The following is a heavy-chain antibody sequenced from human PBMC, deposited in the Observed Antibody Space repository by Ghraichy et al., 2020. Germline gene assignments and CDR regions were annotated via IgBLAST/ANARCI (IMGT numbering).Heavy chain of an antibody. Sequence: LSLTCAASGFTFSSYSMNWVRQAPGKGLECISYITGSGTSISYANSVKGRFTTSRDNAKNSLYLQMNSLRDEDTAIYYCARDLWRSDYWGQGTLVTVSS. V-gene: IGHV3-48*02. CDR3: ARDLWRSDY. J-gene: IGHJ4*02. CDR1: GFTFSSYS. D-gene: IGHD3-16*01. CDR2: ITGSGTSI.